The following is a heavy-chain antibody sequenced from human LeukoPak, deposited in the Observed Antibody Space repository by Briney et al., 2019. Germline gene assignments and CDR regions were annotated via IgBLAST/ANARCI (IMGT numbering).Heavy chain of an antibody. CDR3: ASSPSIAARKNWFDP. Sequence: SETLTLTCTVSGGSISSHYWSWIRQPPGKGLEWIGYIYYSGSTNYNPSLKSRVTISVDTSKNQFSLKLSSVTAADTAVYYCASSPSIAARKNWFDPWGQGTLVTVSS. J-gene: IGHJ5*02. CDR1: GGSISSHY. D-gene: IGHD6-6*01. CDR2: IYYSGST. V-gene: IGHV4-59*11.